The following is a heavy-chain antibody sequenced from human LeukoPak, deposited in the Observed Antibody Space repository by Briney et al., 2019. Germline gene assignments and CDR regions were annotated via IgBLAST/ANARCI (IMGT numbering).Heavy chain of an antibody. CDR2: IYYSGST. CDR3: ARGSPQLYYYYGMDV. CDR1: GGFISSGGYY. Sequence: SETLSLTCTVSGGFISSGGYYWSWIRQHPGKGLEWIGYIYYSGSTYYNPSLKSRVTISVDTSKNQFSLKLSAVTAADTAVYYCARGSPQLYYYYGMDVWGQGTTVTVSS. J-gene: IGHJ6*02. D-gene: IGHD1-1*01. V-gene: IGHV4-31*03.